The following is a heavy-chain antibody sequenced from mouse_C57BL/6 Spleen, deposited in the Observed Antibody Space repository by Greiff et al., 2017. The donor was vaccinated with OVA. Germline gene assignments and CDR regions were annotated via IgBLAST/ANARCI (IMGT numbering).Heavy chain of an antibody. CDR3: ARGNLLYDY. CDR2: ISYDGSN. V-gene: IGHV3-6*01. CDR1: GYSITSGYY. Sequence: EVQLVESGPGLVKPSQSLSLTCSVTGYSITSGYYWNWIRQFPGNKLEWMGYISYDGSNNYNPSLKNRISITRDTSKNQFFLKLNSVTTEDTATYYCARGNLLYDYWGQGTTLTVSS. J-gene: IGHJ2*01. D-gene: IGHD2-12*01.